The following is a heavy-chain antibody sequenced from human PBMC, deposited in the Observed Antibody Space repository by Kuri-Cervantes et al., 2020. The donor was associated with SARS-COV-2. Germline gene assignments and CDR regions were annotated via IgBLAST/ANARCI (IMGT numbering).Heavy chain of an antibody. CDR1: GFTFSKDN. V-gene: IGHV3-48*01. J-gene: IGHJ4*02. Sequence: LSLTCAASGFTFSKDNMNWVRQAPGKGLEWVSYISTSSSTRYYADSVKGRFTISRDSAKNSLYLQMNSLRAEDTAVYYCAKDQHGIVVVVAAIDYWGQGTLVTVSS. CDR3: AKDQHGIVVVVAAIDY. CDR2: ISTSSSTR. D-gene: IGHD2-15*01.